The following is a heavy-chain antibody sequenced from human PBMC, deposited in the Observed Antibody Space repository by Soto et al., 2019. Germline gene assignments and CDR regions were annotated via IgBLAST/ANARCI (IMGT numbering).Heavy chain of an antibody. CDR3: ARSRITMVRGVTTGIDY. V-gene: IGHV1-18*01. CDR1: GYTFTSYG. Sequence: ASVKVSCKASGYTFTSYGISWVRQAPGQGLEWMGWISAYNGNTNYAQKLQGRVTMTTDTSTSTAYMELRSLRSDDTAVYYCARSRITMVRGVTTGIDYWGQGTLVTVYS. J-gene: IGHJ4*02. D-gene: IGHD3-10*01. CDR2: ISAYNGNT.